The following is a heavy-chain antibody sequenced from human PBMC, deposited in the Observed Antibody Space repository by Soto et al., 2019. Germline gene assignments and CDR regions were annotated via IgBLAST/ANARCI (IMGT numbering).Heavy chain of an antibody. CDR1: GFTFSSYG. CDR2: ISYDGSNK. V-gene: IGHV3-30*18. D-gene: IGHD2-8*01. CDR3: AKDMLHGMDV. Sequence: GGSLRLSCAASGFTFSSYGMHWVRQAPGKGLEWVAVISYDGSNKYYADSVKGRFTISRDNSKNTLYLQMNSLRAEDTAVYYCAKDMLHGMDVWGQGTTVTVSS. J-gene: IGHJ6*02.